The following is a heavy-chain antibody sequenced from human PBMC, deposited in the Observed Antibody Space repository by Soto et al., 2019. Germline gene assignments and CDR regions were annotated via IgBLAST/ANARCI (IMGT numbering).Heavy chain of an antibody. V-gene: IGHV3-74*01. D-gene: IGHD3-22*01. CDR3: ARVSTYYYDSSGYDAFDI. CDR1: GFSFSNYA. J-gene: IGHJ3*02. CDR2: INSDVSST. Sequence: GGSLRLSCAASGFSFSNYAMNWVRQAPGKGLVRVSRINSDVSSTSYAGSVKGRFTISRDNAKNTLYLQMNSLRAEDTAVYYCARVSTYYYDSSGYDAFDIWGQGTMVTVSS.